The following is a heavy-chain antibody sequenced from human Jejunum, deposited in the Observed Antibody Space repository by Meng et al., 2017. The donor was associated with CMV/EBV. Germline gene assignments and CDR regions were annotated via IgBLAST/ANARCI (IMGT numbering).Heavy chain of an antibody. CDR2: IFPSGTT. CDR3: ASDNCDGGSCYGGFDD. Sequence: AYLMSSHLWNWVRQSPGKGLEWIGKIFPSGTTSYSTSLKSRVAISLDKSKNQFSLKMISVTAADTAVYYCASDNCDGGSCYGGFDDWGQGTLVTVSS. CDR1: AYLMSSHL. J-gene: IGHJ4*02. V-gene: IGHV4-4*02. D-gene: IGHD2-15*01.